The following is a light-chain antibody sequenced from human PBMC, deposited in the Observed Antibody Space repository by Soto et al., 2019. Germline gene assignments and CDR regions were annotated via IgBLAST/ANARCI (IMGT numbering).Light chain of an antibody. CDR3: QQYYSNPLFT. J-gene: IGKJ3*01. V-gene: IGKV4-1*01. Sequence: DIVMTQSPDSLAVSLGERATINCKSSQSVLYSSNNKNYLAWYQQKPGQPPKLLIYWASTRETGVPDRFSGSGSGTDFTLTISSLRAEDVAVYYCQQYYSNPLFTFGPGTKVDIK. CDR2: WAS. CDR1: QSVLYSSNNKNY.